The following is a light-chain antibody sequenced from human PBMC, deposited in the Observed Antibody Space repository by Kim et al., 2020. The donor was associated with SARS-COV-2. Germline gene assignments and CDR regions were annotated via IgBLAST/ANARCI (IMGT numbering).Light chain of an antibody. CDR2: DDT. V-gene: IGLV3-21*03. CDR1: DIGRKT. CDR3: QVWDSSSDHWV. J-gene: IGLJ3*02. Sequence: APGKTAGITCQGDDIGRKTVHWYQQKPGKSPALVLFDDTDRPSELPERFSGSNSGNTAILTISRVEAGDEADYYCQVWDSSSDHWVFGGGTKVTVL.